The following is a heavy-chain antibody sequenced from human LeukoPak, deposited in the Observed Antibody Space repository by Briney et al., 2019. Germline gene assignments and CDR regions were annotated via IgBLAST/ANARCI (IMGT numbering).Heavy chain of an antibody. CDR2: ISYDGSNK. J-gene: IGHJ4*02. Sequence: GGSLRLSCAASGFTFSSYAMHWVRQAPGKGLEWVAVISYDGSNKYYADSVKGRFTISRDNSENTLYLQMNSLRAEDTAVYYCAKDQGVNFFDYWGQGTLVTVSS. CDR3: AKDQGVNFFDY. V-gene: IGHV3-30*04. D-gene: IGHD2-8*01. CDR1: GFTFSSYA.